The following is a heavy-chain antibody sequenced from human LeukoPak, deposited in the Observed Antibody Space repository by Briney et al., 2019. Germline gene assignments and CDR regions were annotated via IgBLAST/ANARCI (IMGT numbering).Heavy chain of an antibody. CDR2: FYPGDYDT. Sequence: GEPLKISCKGSGYSSTSFWIGWVRQMPGKGLGGLGIFYPGDYDTRYSPSFQGQVTISADKSISTAYLQWSSLKASDTAMYYCASSQKYSGTYYDACDIWGQGTMVTVSS. CDR1: GYSSTSFW. V-gene: IGHV5-51*01. J-gene: IGHJ3*02. D-gene: IGHD1-26*01. CDR3: ASSQKYSGTYYDACDI.